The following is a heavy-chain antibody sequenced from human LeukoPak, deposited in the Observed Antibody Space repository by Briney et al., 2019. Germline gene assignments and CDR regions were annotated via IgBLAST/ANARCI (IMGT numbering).Heavy chain of an antibody. CDR1: GFTVSDSY. CDR3: GRFRANWGLAF. Sequence: PGESLRLSCAGSGFTVSDSYMTWIRQAPGKGLEWVSVIYAGGDTYYADSVKGRSTLSRDNSKNTLNLQMNSLRPEDTAVYYCGRFRANWGLAFWGRGTLVTVSS. CDR2: IYAGGDT. J-gene: IGHJ1*01. V-gene: IGHV3-66*02. D-gene: IGHD7-27*01.